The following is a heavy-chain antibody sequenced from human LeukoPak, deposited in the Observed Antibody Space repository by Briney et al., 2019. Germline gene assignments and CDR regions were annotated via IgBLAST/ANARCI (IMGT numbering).Heavy chain of an antibody. J-gene: IGHJ4*02. Sequence: GESLKISCMGSGYSFTNFWIGWVRQMPGKGLEWMGIIYPGDSDTRYSPSFQGQVTISADKSISTAYLQWSSLKASDTAMYYCARPHFDSSGYEFDYWGQGTLVTVSS. CDR1: GYSFTNFW. CDR3: ARPHFDSSGYEFDY. D-gene: IGHD3-22*01. V-gene: IGHV5-51*01. CDR2: IYPGDSDT.